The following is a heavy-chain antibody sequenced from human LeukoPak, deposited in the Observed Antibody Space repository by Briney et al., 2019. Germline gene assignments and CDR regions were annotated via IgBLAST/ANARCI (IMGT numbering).Heavy chain of an antibody. CDR1: DDSITMYY. Sequence: SETLSLTCTVSDDSITMYYWTWIRQPPGKGLEWIGYVDHTGSTKFNPSLNGRVSISRDTSKNLFSLRLRSVTAADTAVYYCARDPVRGVTDDYWGQGTLVTVSS. V-gene: IGHV4-59*12. CDR2: VDHTGST. D-gene: IGHD3-10*01. J-gene: IGHJ4*02. CDR3: ARDPVRGVTDDY.